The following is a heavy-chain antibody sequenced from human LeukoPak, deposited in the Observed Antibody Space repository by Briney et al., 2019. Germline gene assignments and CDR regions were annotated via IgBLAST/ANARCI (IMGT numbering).Heavy chain of an antibody. V-gene: IGHV4-39*01. J-gene: IGHJ4*02. D-gene: IGHD6-19*01. CDR3: ARQSSYSSGRYFDY. CDR1: GGSVSDSRYY. CDR2: MYYSGSA. Sequence: SETLSLTCTVSGGSVSDSRYYWGSIRQPPGKGLEWIGNMYYSGSANYNPSLKSRVTISIDTSKNQFSLKLSSVTAADTAVYYCARQSSYSSGRYFDYWSQGTLVTVSS.